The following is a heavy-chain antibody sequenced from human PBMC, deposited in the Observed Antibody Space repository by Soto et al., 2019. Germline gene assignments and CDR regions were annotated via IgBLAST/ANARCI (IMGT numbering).Heavy chain of an antibody. CDR2: IYHSGST. D-gene: IGHD3-10*01. CDR3: ASNSPHSWFGESNGVYFDY. CDR1: GRSISSSNW. V-gene: IGHV4-4*02. Sequence: SETLSLTCAVSGRSISSSNWWSWVRQPPGKGLEWIGEIYHSGSTNYNPSLKSRVTISVDKSKNQFSLKLSSVTAADTAVYYCASNSPHSWFGESNGVYFDYWGQGTLVTVSS. J-gene: IGHJ4*02.